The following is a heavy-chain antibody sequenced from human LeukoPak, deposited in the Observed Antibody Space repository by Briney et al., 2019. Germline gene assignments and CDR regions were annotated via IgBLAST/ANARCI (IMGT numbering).Heavy chain of an antibody. Sequence: PGGSLRLSCADSGFSFSLAWMTWVRQAPGRGLGWVARVISKTAGGTTDEAAPVKVRFTIARDDSIHTLYLQMDSLETEDTAVYYGTTPPDWGQGTLVTVSS. CDR2: VISKTAGGTT. CDR3: TTPPD. CDR1: GFSFSLAW. V-gene: IGHV3-15*01. J-gene: IGHJ4*02.